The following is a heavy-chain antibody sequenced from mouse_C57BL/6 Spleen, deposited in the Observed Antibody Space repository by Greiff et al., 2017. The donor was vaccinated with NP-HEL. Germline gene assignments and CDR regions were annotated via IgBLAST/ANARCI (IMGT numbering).Heavy chain of an antibody. D-gene: IGHD2-10*01. J-gene: IGHJ2*01. V-gene: IGHV5-4*01. Sequence: EVHLVESGGGLVKPGGSLKLSCAASGFTFSSYAMSWVRQTPEKRLEWVATISDGGSYTYYPDNVKGRFTISRDNAKNKLYLQMSHLKSEDTAMYYCARFPSYYGNFVFIDYWGQGTTLTVSS. CDR3: ARFPSYYGNFVFIDY. CDR2: ISDGGSYT. CDR1: GFTFSSYA.